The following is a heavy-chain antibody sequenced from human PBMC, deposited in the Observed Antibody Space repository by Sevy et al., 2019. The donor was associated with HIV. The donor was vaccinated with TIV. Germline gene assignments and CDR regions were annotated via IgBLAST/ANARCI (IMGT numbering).Heavy chain of an antibody. CDR3: AREDCSGGSCYSSFDP. CDR1: GYTFIDYY. CDR2: INPNSGAT. J-gene: IGHJ5*02. D-gene: IGHD2-15*01. Sequence: ASVKVSCKASGYTFIDYYIHWVRQAPGQALEWMGRINPNSGATNYAQKFQGRVTITRDTSASTAYMELSSLRSEDTAVYYCAREDCSGGSCYSSFDPWGQGTLVTVSS. V-gene: IGHV1-2*06.